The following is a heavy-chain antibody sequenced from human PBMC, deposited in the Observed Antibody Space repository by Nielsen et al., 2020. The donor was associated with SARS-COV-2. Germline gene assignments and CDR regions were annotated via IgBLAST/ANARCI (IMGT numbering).Heavy chain of an antibody. V-gene: IGHV1-18*01. CDR2: MNPNSGNT. CDR3: ARDYPLASGSYLGAFDP. J-gene: IGHJ5*02. D-gene: IGHD1-26*01. Sequence: WVRQAPGQGLEWMGWMNPNSGNTNYAQKLQGRVTMTTDTSTSTAYMELRSLRSDDTAVYYCARDYPLASGSYLGAFDPWGQGTLVTVSS.